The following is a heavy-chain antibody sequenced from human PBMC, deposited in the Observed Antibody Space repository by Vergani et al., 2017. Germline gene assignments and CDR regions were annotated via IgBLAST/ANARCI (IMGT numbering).Heavy chain of an antibody. CDR3: GRVADFYGLGSRRLDL. Sequence: QVRLQESGPGLVKPSETLSLTCSVSVGSMSGYYWSWIRQPPGKELEWIGYMYHSGSTNYNPPLETRVTISGDTSKNQFALKLNSVAAADTAVYYCGRVADFYGLGSRRLDLWGQGILVTVSS. CDR1: VGSMSGYY. D-gene: IGHD3-10*01. V-gene: IGHV4-59*01. CDR2: MYHSGST. J-gene: IGHJ5*02.